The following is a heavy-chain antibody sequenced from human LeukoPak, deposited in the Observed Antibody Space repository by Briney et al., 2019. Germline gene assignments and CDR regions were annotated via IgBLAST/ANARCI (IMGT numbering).Heavy chain of an antibody. CDR2: FSYSGST. D-gene: IGHD5-18*01. V-gene: IGHV4-39*01. J-gene: IGHJ4*02. CDR1: GGSISSSSYY. Sequence: KPSETLSLTCTVSGGSISSSSYYWGWIRQPPGKGLEWIGSFSYSGSTYYNPSLKSRVTTSVDTSKNQFSLKLSSVTAADTAVYYCARPRNTYEAGSFDYWGQGTLVTVSS. CDR3: ARPRNTYEAGSFDY.